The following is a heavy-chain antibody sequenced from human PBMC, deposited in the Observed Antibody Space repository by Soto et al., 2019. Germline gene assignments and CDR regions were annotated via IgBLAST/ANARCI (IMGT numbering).Heavy chain of an antibody. CDR1: GGSMSSGEYY. CDR2: IYYSGST. V-gene: IGHV4-30-4*01. D-gene: IGHD6-13*01. CDR3: ARVYSSSWVNWFDP. Sequence: SETLSLTCTVSGGSMSSGEYYWSWIRKPPGKGLEWIGYIYYSGSTYYNPSLKSRVTISVDTSKNQFSLKLSSVTAADTAVYYCARVYSSSWVNWFDPWGQGTLVTVSS. J-gene: IGHJ5*02.